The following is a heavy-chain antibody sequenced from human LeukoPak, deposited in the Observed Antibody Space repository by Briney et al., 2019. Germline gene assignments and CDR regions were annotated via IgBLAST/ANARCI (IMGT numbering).Heavy chain of an antibody. CDR3: ARGEGAYLPLFDY. Sequence: SVSVSFKASGGTFIIYAISWVRQAPGQGLEWMGGIIPIFGTANYAQKFQGRVTITADESTSTAYMELSSLRSEDTAVYYCARGEGAYLPLFDYWGQGTLVTVSS. J-gene: IGHJ4*02. CDR1: GGTFIIYA. D-gene: IGHD4/OR15-4a*01. CDR2: IIPIFGTA. V-gene: IGHV1-69*13.